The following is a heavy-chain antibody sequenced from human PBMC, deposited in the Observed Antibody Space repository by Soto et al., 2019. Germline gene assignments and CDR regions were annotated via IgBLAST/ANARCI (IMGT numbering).Heavy chain of an antibody. D-gene: IGHD1-1*01. CDR2: INHSGST. V-gene: IGHV4-34*01. J-gene: IGHJ6*02. Sequence: SETLSLTCAVYGGSFSGYYWSWIRQPPGKGLEWIGEINHSGSTNYNPSLKSRVTISVDTSKNQFSLKLGSVTAADTAVYYCATAGTRVGRIFCMDVWGPGTTLTVSS. CDR1: GGSFSGYY. CDR3: ATAGTRVGRIFCMDV.